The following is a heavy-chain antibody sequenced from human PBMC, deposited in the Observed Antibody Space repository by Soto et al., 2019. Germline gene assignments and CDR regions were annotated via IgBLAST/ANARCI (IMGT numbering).Heavy chain of an antibody. D-gene: IGHD3-3*01. CDR1: GYTFTXXG. J-gene: IGHJ4*03. CDR3: AGALFGVVIYFDY. Sequence: GASVKXSCKASGYTFTXXGXXXVRQAPGQGLEWMGRIIPILGIANYAQKFQGRVTITADKSTSTAYMELSSLRSEDTAVYYCAGALFGVVIYFDYWGQGTTVTVSS. V-gene: IGHV1-69*04. CDR2: IIPILGIA.